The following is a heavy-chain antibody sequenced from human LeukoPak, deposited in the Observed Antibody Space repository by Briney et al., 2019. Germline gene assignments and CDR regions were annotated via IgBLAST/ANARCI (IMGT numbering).Heavy chain of an antibody. J-gene: IGHJ4*02. CDR2: IIPIFGTA. Sequence: ASVKVSCKASGGTFSSYAISWVRQAPGQGLEWMGGIIPIFGTANYAQKFQGRVTITADESTSTAYMELSSLRSEDTAVYYCARAGQIAAAGTHDYWGQGTLVTVSS. CDR1: GGTFSSYA. V-gene: IGHV1-69*13. D-gene: IGHD6-13*01. CDR3: ARAGQIAAAGTHDY.